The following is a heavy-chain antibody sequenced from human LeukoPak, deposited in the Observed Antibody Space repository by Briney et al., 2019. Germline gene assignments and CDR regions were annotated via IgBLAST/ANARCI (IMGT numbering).Heavy chain of an antibody. V-gene: IGHV3-49*04. Sequence: GRSLRPSCTGSGFTFGDYAMNWVRQAPGKGLEWVGFIRSKNYGGTTEYAASVKGRFTISRDDSRSIAYLQMNSLKTEDTAVYYCTRVIVATKDYWGQGTLVTVSS. CDR1: GFTFGDYA. CDR2: IRSKNYGGTT. D-gene: IGHD5-12*01. J-gene: IGHJ4*02. CDR3: TRVIVATKDY.